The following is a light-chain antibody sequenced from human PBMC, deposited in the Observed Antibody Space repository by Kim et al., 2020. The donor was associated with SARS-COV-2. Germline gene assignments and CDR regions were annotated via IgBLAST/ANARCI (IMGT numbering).Light chain of an antibody. J-gene: IGKJ1*01. CDR2: KVS. Sequence: SASAGDRVTLPVRPSENINNCLAWVQQKPGKAPKVLIYKVSNLESEAPSRFSGSGSGTEFTLTISSLQPDDFATYYCQQYNSNSWTFGQGTKLEIK. CDR1: ENINNC. V-gene: IGKV1-5*03. CDR3: QQYNSNSWT.